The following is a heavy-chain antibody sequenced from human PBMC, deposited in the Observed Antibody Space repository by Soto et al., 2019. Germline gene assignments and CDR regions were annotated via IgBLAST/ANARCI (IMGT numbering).Heavy chain of an antibody. V-gene: IGHV3-30*18. J-gene: IGHJ3*02. CDR3: AKGYGGQRLTRGDAFDI. Sequence: QVQLVESGGGVVQPGGSLRLSCAASGFTLSYFGMHWVRQAPGKGLEWVTFISFDGRNTDYAESVKGRFTISRDNSKDTLYLQMNSLRPEDRAVYYCAKGYGGQRLTRGDAFDIWGQGTMVTVSS. CDR1: GFTLSYFG. D-gene: IGHD2-2*01. CDR2: ISFDGRNT.